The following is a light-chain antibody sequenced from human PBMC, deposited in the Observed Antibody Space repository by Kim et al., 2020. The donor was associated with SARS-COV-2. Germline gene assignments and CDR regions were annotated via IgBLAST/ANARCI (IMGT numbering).Light chain of an antibody. J-gene: IGKJ2*01. V-gene: IGKV1-27*01. Sequence: ILMTQSPSSLSVSVGDRVTITCRASQAIDIYLAWYQQKPGKVPKLLIYGASTLQSGVPSRFGGSGSGTDFTFTISSLQPEDVATYYCQEYKISPNTFGQGTKLEI. CDR2: GAS. CDR1: QAIDIY. CDR3: QEYKISPNT.